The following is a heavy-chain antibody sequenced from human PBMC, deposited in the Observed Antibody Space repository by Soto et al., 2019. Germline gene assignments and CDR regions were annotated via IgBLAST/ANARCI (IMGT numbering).Heavy chain of an antibody. CDR1: GYTFTSYG. Sequence: ASVKVSCKASGYTFTSYGISWVRQAPGQGLEWMGWISAYNGNTNYAQKLQGRVTMTTDTSTSTAYMELRSLRSDDTAVYHCARARSPVVVVAATEYNWFDPWGQGTLVTVSS. D-gene: IGHD2-15*01. J-gene: IGHJ5*02. CDR3: ARARSPVVVVAATEYNWFDP. V-gene: IGHV1-18*01. CDR2: ISAYNGNT.